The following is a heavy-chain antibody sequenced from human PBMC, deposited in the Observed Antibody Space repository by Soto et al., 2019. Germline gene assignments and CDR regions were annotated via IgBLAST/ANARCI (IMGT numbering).Heavy chain of an antibody. V-gene: IGHV4-61*01. CDR1: GGSVSSGSYY. CDR3: ARAARVYYDSSGPPIYFDY. CDR2: IYYSGST. J-gene: IGHJ4*02. D-gene: IGHD3-22*01. Sequence: QVQLQESGPGLVKPSETLSLTCTVSGGSVSSGSYYWSWIRQPPGKGLEWIGYIYYSGSTNYNPSLKSRVTISVDTSKNQFSLKPSSVTAADTAVYYCARAARVYYDSSGPPIYFDYWGQGTLVTVSS.